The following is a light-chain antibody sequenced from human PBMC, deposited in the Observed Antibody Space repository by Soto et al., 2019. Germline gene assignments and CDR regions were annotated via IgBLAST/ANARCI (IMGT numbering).Light chain of an antibody. J-gene: IGKJ4*01. CDR3: QQYNSYSLT. CDR1: PGISTW. CDR2: KAS. Sequence: SQMTQSPSTLSAYVGDRITITCRASPGISTWLAWYQQKPGKAPKLLIYKASTLESGVPSRFSGSGSGTEFTLTISSLQPDDFATYYCQQYNSYSLTFGGGTKVDIK. V-gene: IGKV1-5*03.